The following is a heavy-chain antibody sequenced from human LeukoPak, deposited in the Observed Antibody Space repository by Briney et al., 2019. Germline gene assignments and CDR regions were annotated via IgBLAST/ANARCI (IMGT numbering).Heavy chain of an antibody. J-gene: IGHJ1*01. Sequence: SVKVSCKASGGTFSRHSISWVRQSPGQGLEWMGGITPMFGTSNYAQKFQGRVTITADESTSTAYMELSSLRSEGTAVYYCARDSSEFRSLLFHWGQGTLVTVSS. V-gene: IGHV1-69*13. CDR2: ITPMFGTS. CDR3: ARDSSEFRSLLFH. D-gene: IGHD1-14*01. CDR1: GGTFSRHS.